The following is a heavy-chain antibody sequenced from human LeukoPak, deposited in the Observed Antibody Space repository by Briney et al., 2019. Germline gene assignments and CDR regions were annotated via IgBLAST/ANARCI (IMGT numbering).Heavy chain of an antibody. CDR2: IYYSGST. D-gene: IGHD4-17*01. CDR3: ARYVTTVTTYDY. J-gene: IGHJ4*02. V-gene: IGHV4-59*01. CDR1: GGSISSYY. Sequence: SETLFLTCTVSGGSISSYYWSWIRQPPGKGLEWIGYIYYSGSTNYNPSLKSRVTISVDTSKNQFSLKLSSVTAADTAVYYCARYVTTVTTYDYWGQGTLVTVSS.